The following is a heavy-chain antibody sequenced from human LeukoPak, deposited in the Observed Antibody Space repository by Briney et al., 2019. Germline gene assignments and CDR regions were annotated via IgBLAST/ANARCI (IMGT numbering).Heavy chain of an antibody. J-gene: IGHJ3*02. CDR1: GYTFTSYD. Sequence: GASVKVSCKASGYTFTSYDINWVRQATGQGLEWMGWMNPNSGNTGYAQKFQGRVTMTRNTSISTAYMELSSLRSEDTAVYYCAREHTAMAYAFDIWGQGTMVTVSS. CDR2: MNPNSGNT. D-gene: IGHD5-18*01. CDR3: AREHTAMAYAFDI. V-gene: IGHV1-8*01.